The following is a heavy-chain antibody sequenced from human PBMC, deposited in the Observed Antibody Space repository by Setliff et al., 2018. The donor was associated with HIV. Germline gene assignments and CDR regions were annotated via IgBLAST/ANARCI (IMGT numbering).Heavy chain of an antibody. D-gene: IGHD3-9*01. CDR1: GGSISSNSYY. J-gene: IGHJ4*02. CDR2: IYHSGRT. CDR3: ASTRIPIWFFHY. V-gene: IGHV4-39*06. Sequence: PSETLSLTCTVSGGSISSNSYYWGWLRQPPGKGLEWIGSIYHSGRTYYNPSLKSRVTISVDTSKNQYTLKVNSVTAAGTAVYYCASTRIPIWFFHYWAQGTLVTVSS.